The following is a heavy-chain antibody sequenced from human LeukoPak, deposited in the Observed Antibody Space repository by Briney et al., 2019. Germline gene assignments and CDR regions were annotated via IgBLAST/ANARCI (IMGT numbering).Heavy chain of an antibody. CDR1: GFTFSSYG. CDR3: ARDRSMSGWYIDL. V-gene: IGHV3-33*01. D-gene: IGHD2/OR15-2a*01. Sequence: GGSLRLSCAASGFTFSSYGMHWVRQAPGRGLEWVAVIWYDGSNKYYPDSVQGRFTISRDNSKNTLYLQVNSLRAEDTAVYYCARDRSMSGWYIDLWGRGTVVTVS. CDR2: IWYDGSNK. J-gene: IGHJ2*01.